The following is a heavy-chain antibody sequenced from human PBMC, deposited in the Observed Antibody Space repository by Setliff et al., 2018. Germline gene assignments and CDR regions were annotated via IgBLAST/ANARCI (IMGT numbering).Heavy chain of an antibody. J-gene: IGHJ4*02. CDR3: ARPLAAAGTEAYY. Sequence: ASVKVSCKASGYIFTNYAIHWVRQAPGQRLEWMGWINAANGNTEYSQKFQGRVTIASDTSASTAYMELSSLRSEDTAVYYCARPLAAAGTEAYYWGQGTLVTVS. CDR2: INAANGNT. CDR1: GYIFTNYA. D-gene: IGHD6-13*01. V-gene: IGHV1-3*01.